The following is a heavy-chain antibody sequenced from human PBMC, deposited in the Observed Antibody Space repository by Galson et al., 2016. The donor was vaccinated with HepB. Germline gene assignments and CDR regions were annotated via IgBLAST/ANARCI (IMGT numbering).Heavy chain of an antibody. CDR3: IRGKNNAWYAYKSSNYYTMEV. D-gene: IGHD3-10*01. Sequence: SLRLSCAASGFDFSRNEMNWVRKSPGKGLEWLSHISYSNAVSYAAAVKGRLTISRDNARDSLFLEMRNLRVEDTATYYCIRGKNNAWYAYKSSNYYTMEVGGRGTSVIVSS. CDR2: ISYSNAV. V-gene: IGHV3-48*03. CDR1: GFDFSRNE. J-gene: IGHJ6*02.